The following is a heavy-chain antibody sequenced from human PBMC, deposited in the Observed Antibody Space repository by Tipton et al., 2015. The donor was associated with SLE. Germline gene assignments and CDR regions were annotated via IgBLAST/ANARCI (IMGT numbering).Heavy chain of an antibody. CDR2: MYYSGST. CDR3: ARGATVDWDRVAFAS. CDR1: GDSISSDH. J-gene: IGHJ4*02. Sequence: TLSLTCTVSGDSISSDHWSWIRQPPGKGLEWIGYMYYSGSTKYNPSLKSRVTISVDTSKNQFSLKLSSVTAADTAVYYCARGATVDWDRVAFASWGQGTLVTVSS. V-gene: IGHV4-59*01. D-gene: IGHD3/OR15-3a*01.